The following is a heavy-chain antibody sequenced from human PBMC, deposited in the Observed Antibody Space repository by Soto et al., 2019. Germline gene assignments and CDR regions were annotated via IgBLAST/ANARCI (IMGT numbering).Heavy chain of an antibody. CDR3: ARHGYNYGGGYFDY. J-gene: IGHJ4*02. CDR1: GVTVSSNY. D-gene: IGHD5-18*01. Sequence: EVQLVESGGGLVQPGGSLRLSCAASGVTVSSNYRSWVRQAPGKGRAWVSVIYSGGTSYYADSVKGRFTISRDNSKNTLYLQMNSLRAEDTAVYYCARHGYNYGGGYFDYWGQGTLVTVSS. CDR2: IYSGGTS. V-gene: IGHV3-66*04.